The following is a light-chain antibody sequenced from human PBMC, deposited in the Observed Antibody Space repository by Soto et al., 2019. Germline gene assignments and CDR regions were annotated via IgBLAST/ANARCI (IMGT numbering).Light chain of an antibody. J-gene: IGKJ1*01. CDR3: LQHKSYPWT. CDR1: QSIRTA. CDR2: PVS. Sequence: DIPMTPSPSSLAASVGDRVTITCRVSQSIRTAFDSFEEKPGKSRKCLIFPVSSLQCGVPSRFSGSGSGTEFTLTISSLQAEDFAAYYCLQHKSYPWTFGRGTKVDIK. V-gene: IGKV1-17*01.